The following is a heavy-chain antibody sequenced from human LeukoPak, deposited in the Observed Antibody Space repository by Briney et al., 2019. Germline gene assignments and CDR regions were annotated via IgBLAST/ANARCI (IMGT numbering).Heavy chain of an antibody. CDR1: GFIFSSHG. V-gene: IGHV3-23*01. J-gene: IGHJ4*02. D-gene: IGHD4-17*01. Sequence: GGSLRLSCAASGFIFSSHGMNWVRQAPGKGLEWVSGISPSGDITYYADSVKGGFTISRDNAKNSLYLQMNSLRVDDTAVYYCARDRLHYGEYEKTLDYWGQGTLVTVSS. CDR2: ISPSGDIT. CDR3: ARDRLHYGEYEKTLDY.